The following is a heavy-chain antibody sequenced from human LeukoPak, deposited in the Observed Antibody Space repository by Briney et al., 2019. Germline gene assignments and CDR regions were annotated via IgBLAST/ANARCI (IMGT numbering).Heavy chain of an antibody. Sequence: GGSLRLSCTASGFSFSTYAMTWVRQAPGKGLEWISSMSSGSRYIYYADSVRGRFTISRDNTKNSLYLLMNNLRAEDTAIYYCARNRPTGASRVFVVQWGQGTPVTVSS. J-gene: IGHJ4*02. D-gene: IGHD2-15*01. CDR1: GFSFSTYA. V-gene: IGHV3-21*06. CDR2: MSSGSRYI. CDR3: ARNRPTGASRVFVVQ.